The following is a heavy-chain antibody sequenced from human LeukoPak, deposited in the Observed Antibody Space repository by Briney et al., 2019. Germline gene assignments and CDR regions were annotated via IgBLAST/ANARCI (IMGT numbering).Heavy chain of an antibody. CDR3: ARVGNPGVVAAFKALFDY. V-gene: IGHV1-2*02. D-gene: IGHD2-15*01. Sequence: ASVKVSCKASGYTFTGYYMHWVRQAAGQGLEWMGWINPNSGGTNYAQKFQGRVTMTRDTSISTAYMALSRLRSDDTAVYYCARVGNPGVVAAFKALFDYRRQGTMVTVSS. CDR1: GYTFTGYY. J-gene: IGHJ4*02. CDR2: INPNSGGT.